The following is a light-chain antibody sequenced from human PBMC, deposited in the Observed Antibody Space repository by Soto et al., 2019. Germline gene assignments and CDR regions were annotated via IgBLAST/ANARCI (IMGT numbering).Light chain of an antibody. CDR2: GAS. Sequence: EIVLTQSPGTLSLSPGERATLSCRASQSISSTFLAWYQHKPVQAPRVLIYGASRRATGIPDRFSGSVSGTDFTLTISRLEPEDFAVYYCQQYESSWTFGQGTKVEMK. V-gene: IGKV3-20*01. J-gene: IGKJ1*01. CDR1: QSISSTF. CDR3: QQYESSWT.